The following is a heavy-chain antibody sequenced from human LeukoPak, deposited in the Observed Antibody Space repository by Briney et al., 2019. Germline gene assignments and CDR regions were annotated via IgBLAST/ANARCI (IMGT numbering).Heavy chain of an antibody. J-gene: IGHJ4*02. CDR2: IYTGGST. D-gene: IGHD3-22*01. Sequence: SETLSLTCTVSGGSISIYYWSWIRQPAGKGLEWIGRIYTGGSTNYNPSLKSRVTMSVDTSKNQFSLKLSSVTAADTAVYYCARIYYDSSGYYPHFDYWGQGTLVTVSS. CDR1: GGSISIYY. CDR3: ARIYYDSSGYYPHFDY. V-gene: IGHV4-4*07.